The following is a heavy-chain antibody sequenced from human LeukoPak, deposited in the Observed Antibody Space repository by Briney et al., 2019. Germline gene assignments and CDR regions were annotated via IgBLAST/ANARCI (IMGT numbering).Heavy chain of an antibody. CDR3: AKDTKRWKTYYYESGSYYFDY. CDR1: GFIFSSYG. CDR2: IRYDGTNK. Sequence: GGTLRLSCAASGFIFSSYGMHWVRQAPGKGLEWVAFIRYDGTNKYYADSVKGRFTISRDNSKNTLYMQLNSLRAEDTAVYYCAKDTKRWKTYYYESGSYYFDYWGQGTLVTVSS. V-gene: IGHV3-30*02. D-gene: IGHD3-10*01. J-gene: IGHJ4*02.